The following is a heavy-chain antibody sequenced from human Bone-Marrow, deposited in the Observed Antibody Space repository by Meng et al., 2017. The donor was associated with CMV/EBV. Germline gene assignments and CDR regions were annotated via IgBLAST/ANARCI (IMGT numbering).Heavy chain of an antibody. D-gene: IGHD1-7*01. J-gene: IGHJ6*02. CDR1: GFTFSSYE. CDR3: ARDELRYYYYGMAV. V-gene: IGHV3-48*03. Sequence: GGSLRLSCAASGFTFSSYEMNWVRQAPGKGLEWVSYISSSGSTIYYADSVKGRFTISRDNAKNSLYLQMNSLRAEDTAVYYCARDELRYYYYGMAVWGQGNTVTVSS. CDR2: ISSSGSTI.